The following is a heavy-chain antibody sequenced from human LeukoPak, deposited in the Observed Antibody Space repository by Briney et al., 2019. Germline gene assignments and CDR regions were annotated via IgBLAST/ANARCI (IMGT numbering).Heavy chain of an antibody. CDR2: IYYSGST. V-gene: IGHV4-31*03. D-gene: IGHD3-22*01. J-gene: IGHJ4*02. Sequence: PSETLSLTCTVSGGSISSSSYYWSWIRQHPGKGLEWIGYIYYSGSTYYNPSLKSRVTISVDTSKNQFSLKLSSVTAADTAVYYCARVYDSSGYWDYFDYWGQGTLVTVSS. CDR3: ARVYDSSGYWDYFDY. CDR1: GGSISSSSYY.